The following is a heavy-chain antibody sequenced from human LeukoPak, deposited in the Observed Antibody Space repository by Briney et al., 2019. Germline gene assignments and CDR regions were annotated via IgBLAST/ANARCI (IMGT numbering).Heavy chain of an antibody. J-gene: IGHJ3*02. V-gene: IGHV1-2*02. D-gene: IGHD3-3*01. CDR1: GYTSPFYG. Sequence: GASVMVSCKVSGYTSPFYGITWVRQAPGQGLEWMGWINPNSGGTNYAQKFQGRVTMTRDTSISTAYMELSRLRSDDTAVYYCARVRSRDFWSGLPLEAFDIWGQGTMVTVSS. CDR3: ARVRSRDFWSGLPLEAFDI. CDR2: INPNSGGT.